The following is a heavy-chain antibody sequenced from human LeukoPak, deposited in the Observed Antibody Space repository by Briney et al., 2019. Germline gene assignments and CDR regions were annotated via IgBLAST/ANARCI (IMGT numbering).Heavy chain of an antibody. J-gene: IGHJ3*01. CDR1: GFTFSTYG. Sequence: GGPLRLSCVASGFTFSTYGMHWVRQAPGKGLEWVALIWFDGSNEYYLDSVKGRFTISRDNSQHTLYLQMTNLRPEDTAVYYCARDRDGYSYSHDAFRFWGQGTMVTVSS. D-gene: IGHD5-18*01. CDR2: IWFDGSNE. V-gene: IGHV3-33*01. CDR3: ARDRDGYSYSHDAFRF.